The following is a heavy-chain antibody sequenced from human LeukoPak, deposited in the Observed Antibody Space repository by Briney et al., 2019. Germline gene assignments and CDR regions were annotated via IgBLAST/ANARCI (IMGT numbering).Heavy chain of an antibody. CDR2: MNPNSGNT. CDR3: AREGITGTTGHYYYYGMDV. Sequence: ASVKVSCKASGHTFTSYDINWVRQATGQGLEWMGWMNPNSGNTGYAQKFQGRVTMTRHTSISTAYMELSSLRSEDTAVYYCAREGITGTTGHYYYYGMDVWGQGTTVTVSS. V-gene: IGHV1-8*01. D-gene: IGHD1-7*01. CDR1: GHTFTSYD. J-gene: IGHJ6*02.